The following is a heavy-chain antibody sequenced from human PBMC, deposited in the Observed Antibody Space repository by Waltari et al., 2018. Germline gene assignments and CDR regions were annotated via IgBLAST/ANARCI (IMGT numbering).Heavy chain of an antibody. CDR3: ARDRGRGLYLES. D-gene: IGHD2-15*01. CDR2: IHGSGRT. V-gene: IGHV4-4*02. Sequence: QVKLQESGPGLVTPSGTLSLTCAASGEPVTNSYWWSWVRQSPGRGLEWIGQIHGSGRTNYNPSLESRVTVSLDTSNNHFSLRVTSATAADTAVYFCARDRGRGLYLESWGQGTLVTVSP. J-gene: IGHJ4*02. CDR1: GEPVTNSYW.